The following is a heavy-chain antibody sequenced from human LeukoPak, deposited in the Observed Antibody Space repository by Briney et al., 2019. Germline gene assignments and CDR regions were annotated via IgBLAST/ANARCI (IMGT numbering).Heavy chain of an antibody. V-gene: IGHV3-23*01. CDR2: IINSGGNT. CDR1: GFTFSNYA. D-gene: IGHD6-13*01. J-gene: IGHJ6*03. Sequence: PGGSLRLSCAASGFTFSNYAMSWVRQAPGKGLEWVSAIINSGGNTYYADSVKGRFTISRDNSKNTLHLQMNSLRAEDTAVYYCAKEHSSNWGYMDVWGKGTTVTVSS. CDR3: AKEHSSNWGYMDV.